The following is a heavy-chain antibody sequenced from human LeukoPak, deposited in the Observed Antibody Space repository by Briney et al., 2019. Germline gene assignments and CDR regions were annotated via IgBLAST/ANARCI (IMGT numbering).Heavy chain of an antibody. CDR2: INTDGSST. V-gene: IGHV3-74*01. J-gene: IGHJ5*02. Sequence: GGSLRLSCAASGFTFSSYWMHWVRQAPGKGLVWVSRINTDGSSTSYADSVKGRFTISRDNAKNTLYLQMNSLRAEDTAVYYCARPQEITIFGVAPLWFDPWGQGTLVTVSS. CDR3: ARPQEITIFGVAPLWFDP. D-gene: IGHD3-3*01. CDR1: GFTFSSYW.